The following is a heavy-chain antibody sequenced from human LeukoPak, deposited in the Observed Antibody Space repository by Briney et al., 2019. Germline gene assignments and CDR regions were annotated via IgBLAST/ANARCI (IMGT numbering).Heavy chain of an antibody. CDR1: GFTFSSYA. D-gene: IGHD2-2*01. CDR2: IASDGKTQ. CDR3: ARAPSSCSGTNCYRYFDY. V-gene: IGHV3-30*04. Sequence: PGGSLRLSCAASGFTFSSYAMHWVRQAPGKGLEWVAVIASDGKTQYYADSVRGRFTISRDNSKSTLSLQMNSLIAEDTAVYYCARAPSSCSGTNCYRYFDYWGQGTLVTVSS. J-gene: IGHJ4*02.